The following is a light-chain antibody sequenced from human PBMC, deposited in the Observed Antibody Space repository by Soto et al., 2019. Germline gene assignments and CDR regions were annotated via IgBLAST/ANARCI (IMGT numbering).Light chain of an antibody. CDR2: WAS. CDR3: MQSTQLPPT. J-gene: IGKJ5*01. Sequence: DTAMPQSADSLPLSLCESPTINCKSSQSVLYSSNNKNYLAWYQQKPGQPPKLLIYWASTRESGVPSRFSGSGSGTDFTLEISRVETDDVGIYYCMQSTQLPPTFGQGPRLEIK. CDR1: QSVLYSSNNKNY. V-gene: IGKV4-1*01.